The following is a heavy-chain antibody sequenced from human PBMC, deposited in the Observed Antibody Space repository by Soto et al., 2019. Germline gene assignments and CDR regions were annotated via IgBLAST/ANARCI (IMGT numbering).Heavy chain of an antibody. CDR2: ISYDGSNK. J-gene: IGHJ2*01. CDR1: GFTFSSYA. D-gene: IGHD4-17*01. Sequence: QVQLVESGGGVVQPGRSLRLSCAASGFTFSSYAMHWVRQAPGKGLEWVAVISYDGSNKYYADSVKGRFTISRDNSKNALYLQMNSLRAEETAVYYCASSPYGDSTGYFDLWGRGTLVPVSS. V-gene: IGHV3-30-3*01. CDR3: ASSPYGDSTGYFDL.